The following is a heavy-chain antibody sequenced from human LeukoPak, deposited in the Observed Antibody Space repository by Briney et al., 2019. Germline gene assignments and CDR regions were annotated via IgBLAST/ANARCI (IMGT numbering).Heavy chain of an antibody. D-gene: IGHD2-2*01. CDR1: GFTFSSYA. CDR3: AKDLYEAPAAMGIFDY. CDR2: ISGSGGST. Sequence: PGGSLRLSCAASGFTFSSYAMSWVRQAPGKGLEWVSAISGSGGSTYYADSVKGRFTISRDNSKNTLYLQMNSLRAEDTAVYYCAKDLYEAPAAMGIFDYWGQGTLVTVSS. J-gene: IGHJ4*02. V-gene: IGHV3-23*01.